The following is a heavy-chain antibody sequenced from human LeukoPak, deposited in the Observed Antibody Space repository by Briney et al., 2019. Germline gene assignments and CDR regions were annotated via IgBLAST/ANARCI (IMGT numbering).Heavy chain of an antibody. Sequence: SETLSLTCTVSGGSIRSYYWSWIRQPAGKGLEWIGRVYTSASPNYNPSLESRDTMSVDTAKNQYSLNLSYVTAADTAVYYCARGGYGASSGFDYWGQGTLVTVSS. CDR3: ARGGYGASSGFDY. CDR2: VYTSASP. J-gene: IGHJ4*02. CDR1: GGSIRSYY. D-gene: IGHD4-23*01. V-gene: IGHV4-4*07.